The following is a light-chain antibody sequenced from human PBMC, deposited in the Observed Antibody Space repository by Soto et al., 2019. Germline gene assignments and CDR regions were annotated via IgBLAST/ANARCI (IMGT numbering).Light chain of an antibody. CDR2: SAS. J-gene: IGKJ2*01. Sequence: EIVMTQYPATLSVSPGERVTLSCRASQSVRGDLAWYRKEPGQPPTLLIYSASTRATGVPARFSGSGSGTEFTLTISSPQSEDFAVYFCQLYNQWPRHTFGQGTKLEIK. V-gene: IGKV3-15*01. CDR1: QSVRGD. CDR3: QLYNQWPRHT.